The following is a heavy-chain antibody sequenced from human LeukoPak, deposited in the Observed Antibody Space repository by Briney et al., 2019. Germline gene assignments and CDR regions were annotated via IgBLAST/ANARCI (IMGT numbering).Heavy chain of an antibody. Sequence: PGGSLRLSCAASGFTFSSYGMNWVRQAPGKGLEWVAVISYDGNNKYYADSVKGRFTISRDNSKNTLYLQMNSLRAEDTAVYYCAKTYYYGSGSPPLFDYWGQGTLVTVSS. V-gene: IGHV3-30*18. CDR3: AKTYYYGSGSPPLFDY. CDR1: GFTFSSYG. D-gene: IGHD3-10*01. CDR2: ISYDGNNK. J-gene: IGHJ4*02.